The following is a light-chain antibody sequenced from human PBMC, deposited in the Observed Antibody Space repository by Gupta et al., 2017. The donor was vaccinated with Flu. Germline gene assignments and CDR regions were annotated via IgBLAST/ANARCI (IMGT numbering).Light chain of an antibody. CDR2: GAS. Sequence: ESVLTQSPGTLSMSPGERATLSCRASQSLTRNYLAWYQQKPGQPPRPLIYGASNRATGVPDRFSGSGSGTDFTLTISRLEPEDFAVYYCQQDSSSPGTFGQGTRLEIK. V-gene: IGKV3-20*01. CDR3: QQDSSSPGT. J-gene: IGKJ2*02. CDR1: QSLTRNY.